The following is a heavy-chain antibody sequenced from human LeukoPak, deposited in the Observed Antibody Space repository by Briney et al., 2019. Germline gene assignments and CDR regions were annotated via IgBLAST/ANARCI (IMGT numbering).Heavy chain of an antibody. CDR2: IYSGGST. J-gene: IGHJ6*02. Sequence: GGSLRLSCAASGFTVSSNYMSWVRQAPGKGLEWVSVIYSGGSTYYADSVKGRFTISRHNSKNTLYLQMNSLRAEDTAVYYCARGRGYYDILTGYRGPHYYYGMDVWGQGTTVTVPS. D-gene: IGHD3-9*01. V-gene: IGHV3-53*04. CDR1: GFTVSSNY. CDR3: ARGRGYYDILTGYRGPHYYYGMDV.